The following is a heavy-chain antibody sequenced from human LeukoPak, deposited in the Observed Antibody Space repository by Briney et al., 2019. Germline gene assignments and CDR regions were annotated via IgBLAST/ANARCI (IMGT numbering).Heavy chain of an antibody. CDR1: GFTFSSYA. D-gene: IGHD2-15*01. V-gene: IGHV3-30-3*01. CDR3: ARGGSGRY. J-gene: IGHJ4*02. CDR2: ISYDGSNK. Sequence: GGSPRLSCAASGFTFSSYAMHWVRQAPGKGLEWVAVISYDGSNKYYADSVKGRFTISRDNSKNTLYLQMNSLRAEGTAVYYCARGGSGRYWGQGTLVTVSS.